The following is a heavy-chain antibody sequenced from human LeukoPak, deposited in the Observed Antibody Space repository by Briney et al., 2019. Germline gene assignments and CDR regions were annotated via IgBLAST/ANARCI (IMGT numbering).Heavy chain of an antibody. J-gene: IGHJ4*02. CDR2: ISSSGSTI. Sequence: GGSLRLSCAASGFIFSDYYMSWIRQAPGKGLEWVSYISSSGSTIYYAGSVKGRFTMSRDNAKNSLYLQMNSLRAEDTAVYYCAKVDDGHFDYWGQGTLVTVSS. CDR1: GFIFSDYY. CDR3: AKVDDGHFDY. D-gene: IGHD2-2*03. V-gene: IGHV3-11*01.